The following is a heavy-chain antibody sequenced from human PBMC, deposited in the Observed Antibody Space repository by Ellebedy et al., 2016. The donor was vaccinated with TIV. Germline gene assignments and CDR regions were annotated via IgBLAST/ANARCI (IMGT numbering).Heavy chain of an antibody. CDR1: GFTFSSYS. CDR3: APLSDTHITFGGVIVPN. Sequence: GESLKISCAASGFTFSSYSMNWVRQAPGKGLEWVSSISSSSSYIYYADSVKGRFTISRDNAKNSLYLQMNSLRAEDTAVYYCAPLSDTHITFGGVIVPNWGQGTLVTVSS. CDR2: ISSSSSYI. V-gene: IGHV3-21*01. J-gene: IGHJ4*02. D-gene: IGHD3-16*02.